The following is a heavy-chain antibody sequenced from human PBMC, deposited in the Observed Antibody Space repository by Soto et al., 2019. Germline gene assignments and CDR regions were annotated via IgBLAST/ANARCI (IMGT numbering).Heavy chain of an antibody. J-gene: IGHJ5*02. CDR3: ARFSNWFDP. Sequence: SETQCLTCSVSGGSSSGGGDYWSWIRQHPGKGLEWIGYTYYSGSPNYNPSLKSRVIMSVDTSKNQFSLKVSSVTAADTAVYYCARFSNWFDPWGQGTLVTVSS. CDR2: TYYSGSP. CDR1: GGSSSGGGDY. V-gene: IGHV4-61*08.